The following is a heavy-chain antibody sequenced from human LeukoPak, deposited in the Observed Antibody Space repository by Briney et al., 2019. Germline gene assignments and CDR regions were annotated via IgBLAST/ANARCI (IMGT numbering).Heavy chain of an antibody. CDR3: ARDIVGATTPVRYNWFDP. CDR1: GGSISSSSYY. D-gene: IGHD1-26*01. Sequence: SETLSLTCTVSGGSISSSSYYWGWIRQPPGKGLEWIGSIYYSGSTYYNPSLKSRVTISVDTSKNQFSLKLSSVTAADTAVYYCARDIVGATTPVRYNWFDPWGQGTLVTVSS. V-gene: IGHV4-39*07. CDR2: IYYSGST. J-gene: IGHJ5*02.